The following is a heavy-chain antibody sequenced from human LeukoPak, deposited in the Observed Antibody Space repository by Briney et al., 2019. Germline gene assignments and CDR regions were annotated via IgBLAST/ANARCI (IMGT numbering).Heavy chain of an antibody. CDR2: MNPNSGNT. CDR3: ARRGRIAAAGKKGNWFDP. J-gene: IGHJ5*02. CDR1: GYTFTSYD. V-gene: IGHV1-8*03. D-gene: IGHD6-13*01. Sequence: ASVKVSCKASGYTFTSYDINWVRQATGQGLEWMGWMNPNSGNTGYAQKFQGRVTITRNTSISTAYMELSSLRSEDTAVYYCARRGRIAAAGKKGNWFDPWGQGTLVTVSS.